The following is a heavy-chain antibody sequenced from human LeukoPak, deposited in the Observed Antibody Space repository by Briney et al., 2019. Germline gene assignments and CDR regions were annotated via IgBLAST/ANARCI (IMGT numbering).Heavy chain of an antibody. CDR1: GFTFGNSA. CDR2: ISGSGGGT. D-gene: IGHD3-3*02. CDR3: AKAWSIRFVC. Sequence: GGSLRLSCAASGFTFGNSAMSWVRQAPGKRLEWVSDISGSGGGTYYADSVKGRFTISRDNSKNTLYLQMNSLRAGDTAGYYCAKAWSIRFVCWGQGGLVTVSS. V-gene: IGHV3-23*01. J-gene: IGHJ4*02.